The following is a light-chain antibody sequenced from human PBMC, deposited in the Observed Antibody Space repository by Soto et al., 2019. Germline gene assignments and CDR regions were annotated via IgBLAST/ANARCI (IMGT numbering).Light chain of an antibody. J-gene: IGKJ5*01. Sequence: EIFMTQSPAPLSVSPGERATLSCRANQNIISNLAWYQQKPGQAPRLLIYGASTRAAGVPARFSGSGFGTDFTLTISSLEPEDAAVYYCQQRSNWPPITFGQGTRLEIK. CDR1: QNIISN. CDR3: QQRSNWPPIT. CDR2: GAS. V-gene: IGKV3-15*01.